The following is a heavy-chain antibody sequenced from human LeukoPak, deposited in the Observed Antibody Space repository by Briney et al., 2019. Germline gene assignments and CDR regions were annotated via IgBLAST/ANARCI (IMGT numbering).Heavy chain of an antibody. D-gene: IGHD1/OR15-1a*01. J-gene: IGHJ4*02. CDR1: GGSISSYY. V-gene: IGHV4-59*08. CDR3: ALCCPRTIDY. Sequence: PSETLSLTCTVSGGSISSYYWSWIRQPPGKGLEWIGYIYYSGSTNYNPSLKSRVTISVDTSKNQFSLKLSSVTAADTAVYYCALCCPRTIDYWGQGTLVTVSS. CDR2: IYYSGST.